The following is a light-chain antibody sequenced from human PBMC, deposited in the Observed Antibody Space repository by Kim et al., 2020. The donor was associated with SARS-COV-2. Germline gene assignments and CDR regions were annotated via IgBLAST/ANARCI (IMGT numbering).Light chain of an antibody. CDR3: QHYRSSPPMYT. CDR2: GAS. J-gene: IGKJ2*01. CDR1: QSVRNNY. V-gene: IGKV3-20*01. Sequence: EIVLTQSPGTLSLSPGERATLSCRASQSVRNNYLAWYQQKPGQAPRLLIHGASSRATGIPDRFSGSGSGTDFTLTISRLEPEDFAMYYCQHYRSSPPMYTCGQGTKLEIK.